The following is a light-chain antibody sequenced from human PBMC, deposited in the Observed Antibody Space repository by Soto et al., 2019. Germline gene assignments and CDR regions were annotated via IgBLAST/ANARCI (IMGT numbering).Light chain of an antibody. CDR3: QQRSNWPPWT. V-gene: IGKV3-11*01. Sequence: EIVLAQSPATLSFSSGEIATLPWQASQSVSSYLAWYQQKPGQAPRLLIYDASNRATGIPARFSGSGSGTDFTLTISSLEPEDFAVYYCQQRSNWPPWTFGQGTKVDIK. CDR1: QSVSSY. CDR2: DAS. J-gene: IGKJ1*01.